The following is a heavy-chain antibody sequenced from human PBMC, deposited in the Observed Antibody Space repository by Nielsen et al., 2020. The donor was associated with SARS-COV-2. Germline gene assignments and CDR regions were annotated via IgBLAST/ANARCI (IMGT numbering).Heavy chain of an antibody. CDR1: GFAFSSYG. D-gene: IGHD6-19*01. J-gene: IGHJ4*02. CDR3: AKGEDGAGVGY. CDR2: ISYDGSNK. V-gene: IGHV3-30*18. Sequence: GESLKISCAASGFAFSSYGMHWVRQAPGKGLEWVAVISYDGSNKYYADSVKGRFTISRDNSKNTLYLQMSSLRAEDTAVYYCAKGEDGAGVGYWGQGTLVTVSS.